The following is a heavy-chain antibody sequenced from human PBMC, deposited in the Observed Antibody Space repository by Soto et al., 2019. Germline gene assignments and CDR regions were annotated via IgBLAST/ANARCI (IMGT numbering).Heavy chain of an antibody. CDR1: GFTFSSYT. CDR3: VSGRGFIAARCDY. D-gene: IGHD6-6*01. V-gene: IGHV3-23*01. Sequence: GGSLRLSCAASGFTFSSYTMNWVRQAPGKGLEWVSYISGSGGSKYYADSVKGRFTISRDNSKNTLYLQMNSLRAEDTAVYYCVSGRGFIAARCDYWGQGTLVTVSS. J-gene: IGHJ4*02. CDR2: ISGSGGSK.